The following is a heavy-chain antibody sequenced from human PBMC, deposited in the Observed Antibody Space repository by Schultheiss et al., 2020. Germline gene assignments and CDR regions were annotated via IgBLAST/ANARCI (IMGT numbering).Heavy chain of an antibody. CDR2: IKSKTDGGTT. CDR1: GFTFSNAW. V-gene: IGHV3-15*01. Sequence: GESLKISCAASGFTFSNAWMSWVRQAPGKGLEWVGRIKSKTDGGTTDYAAPVKGRFTISRDDSKNTLYLQMNSLRAEDTAVYYCARLPLIAAADKKYNWFDPWGQGTLVTVSS. D-gene: IGHD6-13*01. CDR3: ARLPLIAAADKKYNWFDP. J-gene: IGHJ5*02.